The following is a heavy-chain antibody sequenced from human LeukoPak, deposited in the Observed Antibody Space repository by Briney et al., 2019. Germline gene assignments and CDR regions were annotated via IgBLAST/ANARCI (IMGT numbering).Heavy chain of an antibody. CDR2: ISAYNGNT. CDR3: ARRYCSSTSCSLYYFDY. Sequence: ASVKVSCKASGYTFTSYGISWVRQAPGQGLEWMGWISAYNGNTNYAQKLQGRVTMTTDTSTSTAYRELRSLRPDDTAVYYCARRYCSSTSCSLYYFDYWGQGTLVTVSS. V-gene: IGHV1-18*01. J-gene: IGHJ4*02. D-gene: IGHD2-2*01. CDR1: GYTFTSYG.